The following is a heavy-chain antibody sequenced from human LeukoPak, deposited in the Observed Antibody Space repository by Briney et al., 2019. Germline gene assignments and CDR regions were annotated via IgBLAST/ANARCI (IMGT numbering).Heavy chain of an antibody. D-gene: IGHD3-10*02. CDR3: AELGITMIGGV. Sequence: QSGGSLRLSCAASGFTFSSYSMNWVRQAPGGGLEWVSYISSLSGTIYYADSVKGRFTISRDNAKNSLYLQMNSLRAEDTAVYYCAELGITMIGGVWGKGTTVTISS. CDR2: ISSLSGTI. V-gene: IGHV3-48*04. CDR1: GFTFSSYS. J-gene: IGHJ6*04.